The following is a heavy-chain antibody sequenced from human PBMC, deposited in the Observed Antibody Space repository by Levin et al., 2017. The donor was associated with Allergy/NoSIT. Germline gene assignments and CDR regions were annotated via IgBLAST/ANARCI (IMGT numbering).Heavy chain of an antibody. J-gene: IGHJ6*02. D-gene: IGHD6-6*01. CDR2: ISSSSSHL. V-gene: IGHV3-21*05. CDR3: AKDGGRAARASVMDV. Sequence: GGSLRLSCAASEFTFNDYDMNWVRQAPGKGLEWLSYISSSSSHLYYADSVRGRFTISRDNAKNSLYLQMNSLRAEDTALYYCAKDGGRAARASVMDVWGQGTTVTVSS. CDR1: EFTFNDYD.